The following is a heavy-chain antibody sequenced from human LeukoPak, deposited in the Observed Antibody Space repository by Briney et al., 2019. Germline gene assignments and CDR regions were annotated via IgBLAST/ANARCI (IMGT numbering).Heavy chain of an antibody. CDR3: AREGGGRNHYDILTGYPFDY. D-gene: IGHD3-9*01. J-gene: IGHJ4*02. CDR1: GYTFTGYY. CDR2: INPDNGGT. V-gene: IGHV1-2*02. Sequence: GASVKVSCKASGYTFTGYYMHWVRQAPGQGLEWMGWINPDNGGTNHAQKFQGRVTMTRDTSISTAYMELSRLRSDDTAVYYCAREGGGRNHYDILTGYPFDYWGQGTLVTVSS.